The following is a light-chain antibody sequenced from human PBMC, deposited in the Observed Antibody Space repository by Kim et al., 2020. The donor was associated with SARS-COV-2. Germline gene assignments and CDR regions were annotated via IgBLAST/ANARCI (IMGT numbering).Light chain of an antibody. Sequence: SPGEGATLSCRASQSVGTNLAWYQQKPGQAPRLLIHGASTRVTGISARFSGRGSGTEFTLTITSLESEDFGVYYCKQYDNWPPLTFGGGTKVDIK. CDR1: QSVGTN. CDR2: GAS. CDR3: KQYDNWPPLT. V-gene: IGKV3D-15*01. J-gene: IGKJ4*01.